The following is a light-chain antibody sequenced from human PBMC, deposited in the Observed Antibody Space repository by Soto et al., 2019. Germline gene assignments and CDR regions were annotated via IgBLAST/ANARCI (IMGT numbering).Light chain of an antibody. V-gene: IGKV3-11*01. CDR2: DAS. CDR3: QQRSHSRVT. J-gene: IGKJ4*01. Sequence: EIVLTQSPATLSLSPGERATLSCRASQSVSSYLAWYQQKPGQAPRLLIYDASNRATGIPARFSGSGSGTDFTLTISSLEPEDFAVYYCQQRSHSRVTFGGGTKVEIK. CDR1: QSVSSY.